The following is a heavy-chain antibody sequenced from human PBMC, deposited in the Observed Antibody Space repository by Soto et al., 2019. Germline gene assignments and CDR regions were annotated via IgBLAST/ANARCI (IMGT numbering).Heavy chain of an antibody. J-gene: IGHJ6*02. V-gene: IGHV5-51*01. CDR1: GYSFTNYW. D-gene: IGHD6-6*01. Sequence: GESLKISCKGSGYSFTNYWIGWVRQMPGKGLEWMGIIYPCDSDTRYSPSFQGQVTISADKSITTAYLQWSSLKASDTAIYYCALSKQPRPGYYFYGMDVWGQGTTVTVSS. CDR3: ALSKQPRPGYYFYGMDV. CDR2: IYPCDSDT.